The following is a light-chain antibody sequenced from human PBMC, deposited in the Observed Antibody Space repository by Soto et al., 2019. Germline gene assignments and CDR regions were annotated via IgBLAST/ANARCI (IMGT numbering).Light chain of an antibody. CDR1: QSVSSSY. CDR2: GAS. CDR3: QQYGSSPLT. J-gene: IGKJ4*01. Sequence: EIVLTQSPGTLSLSPGDRATLSCRASQSVSSSYLAWYQQKPGQAPRLLIYGASSRATGIPDKFSGSGSGTDCTLTISRLEPEDFAVYYCQQYGSSPLTFGGGTKVEIK. V-gene: IGKV3-20*01.